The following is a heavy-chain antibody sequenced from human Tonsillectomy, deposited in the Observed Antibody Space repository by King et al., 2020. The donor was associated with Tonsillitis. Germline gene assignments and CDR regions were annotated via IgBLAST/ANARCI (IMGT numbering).Heavy chain of an antibody. Sequence: VQLVESGAEVKKPGESLRISCKGSGYIFTTYWISWVRQMPGKGLEWMGNIDPSDSYTNYSPSFQGHVTISGDKSISTAYLQWSSLKASDTAMYYCARVPWLAPLNWYFDLWGRGTLVTVSS. CDR2: IDPSDSYT. CDR1: GYIFTTYW. J-gene: IGHJ2*01. CDR3: ARVPWLAPLNWYFDL. V-gene: IGHV5-10-1*03. D-gene: IGHD5-12*01.